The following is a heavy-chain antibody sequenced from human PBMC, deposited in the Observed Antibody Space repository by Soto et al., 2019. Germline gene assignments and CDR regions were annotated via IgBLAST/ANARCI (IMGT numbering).Heavy chain of an antibody. V-gene: IGHV3-48*01. CDR1: GFTFSTYS. CDR3: VRDGLSSSWYRYFDL. J-gene: IGHJ2*01. CDR2: ISGSSTTI. Sequence: PGGSLRLSCAASGFTFSTYSMNWVRQAPGKGLEWVSYISGSSTTIYYADSVKGRFTISRDNAKNSLYLQMNSLRAEDTAVYYCVRDGLSSSWYRYFDLWGRGTLVTVS. D-gene: IGHD6-13*01.